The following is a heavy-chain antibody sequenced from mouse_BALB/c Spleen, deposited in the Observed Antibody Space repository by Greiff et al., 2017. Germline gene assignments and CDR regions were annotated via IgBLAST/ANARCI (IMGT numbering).Heavy chain of an antibody. CDR2: INPSNGRT. CDR3: ARKRLGYAMDY. J-gene: IGHJ4*01. Sequence: VQLQQPGAELVTPGPSVKLSCKASGYSFTSYWMHWVKQRPGQGLEWLGEINPSNGRTNYNEKFTSKATLTVDKTSSTAYMQLSSLTSEDSAVYDCARKRLGYAMDYWGQGTSVTVSS. D-gene: IGHD4-1*01. CDR1: GYSFTSYW. V-gene: IGHV1S81*02.